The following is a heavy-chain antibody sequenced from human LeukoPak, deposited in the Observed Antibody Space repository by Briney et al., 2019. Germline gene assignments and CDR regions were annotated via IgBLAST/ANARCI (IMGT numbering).Heavy chain of an antibody. D-gene: IGHD6-13*01. CDR1: GGSINSGGYS. J-gene: IGHJ4*02. V-gene: IGHV4-30-2*01. CDR3: ARASSYSSHNDY. CDR2: IYHSGST. Sequence: SQTLSLTCAVSGGSINSGGYSWSWIRQPPGKGLEWMGYIYHSGSTYYNPSLKSRVTMSVDRSKNQFSLKLSSVTAADTAVYYCARASSYSSHNDYWGQGTLVTVSS.